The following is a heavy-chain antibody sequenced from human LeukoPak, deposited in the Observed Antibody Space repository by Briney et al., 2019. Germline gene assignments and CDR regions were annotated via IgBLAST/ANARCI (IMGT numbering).Heavy chain of an antibody. CDR2: INPSGGST. CDR3: ARAFCSSTSCPAWFDP. CDR1: GYTFTSYY. J-gene: IGHJ5*02. V-gene: IGHV1-46*01. Sequence: ASVKVSCKASGYTFTSYYMHWVRQAPGQGLEWMGIINPSGGSTSYAQKFQGRVTMTRDTSISTAYMELSRLRSDDTAVYYCARAFCSSTSCPAWFDPWGQGTLVTVSS. D-gene: IGHD2-2*01.